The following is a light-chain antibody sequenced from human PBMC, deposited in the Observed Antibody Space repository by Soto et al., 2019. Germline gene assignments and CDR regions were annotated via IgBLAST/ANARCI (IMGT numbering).Light chain of an antibody. CDR2: GNS. Sequence: QSVLTQPPSVSGAPGQRVTISCTGSSSNIGAGYDVHWYQHLPGTAPKVLIYGNSNRPSGVPNRFGGSKSGTSASLAITGLQADDEADYYCQSYDSSLSGYVFGAGTKLTVL. V-gene: IGLV1-40*01. CDR3: QSYDSSLSGYV. CDR1: SSNIGAGYD. J-gene: IGLJ1*01.